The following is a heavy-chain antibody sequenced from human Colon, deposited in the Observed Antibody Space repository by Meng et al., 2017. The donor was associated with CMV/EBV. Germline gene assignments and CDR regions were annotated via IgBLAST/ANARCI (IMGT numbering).Heavy chain of an antibody. Sequence: SLKISCVASGFTLDDYVIQWVRQSPGKGLEWVSSITWNSAWIDYADSVKGRFTVSRDNARKSVFLEMNSLRVEDTALYYCARIAARRPNYYYYYGLDVWGQGTTVTVS. CDR1: GFTLDDYV. J-gene: IGHJ6*02. D-gene: IGHD6-6*01. V-gene: IGHV3-9*01. CDR3: ARIAARRPNYYYYYGLDV. CDR2: ITWNSAWI.